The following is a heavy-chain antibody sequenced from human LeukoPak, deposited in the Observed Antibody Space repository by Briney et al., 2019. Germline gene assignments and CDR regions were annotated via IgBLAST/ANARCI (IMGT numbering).Heavy chain of an antibody. J-gene: IGHJ6*03. CDR1: GGSFSGYY. D-gene: IGHD3-10*01. Sequence: ASETLSLTCAVYGGSFSGYYWSWIRQPPGKGLEWIGEINHSGSTNYNPSLKSRVTISVDTSKNHFSLKLSSVTAADTAVYYCARVVLWFGELSHMDVWGKGTTVTISS. V-gene: IGHV4-34*01. CDR2: INHSGST. CDR3: ARVVLWFGELSHMDV.